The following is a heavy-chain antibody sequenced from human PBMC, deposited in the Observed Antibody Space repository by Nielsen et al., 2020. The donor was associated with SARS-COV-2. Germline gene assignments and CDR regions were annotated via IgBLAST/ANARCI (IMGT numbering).Heavy chain of an antibody. Sequence: SCAASGFIFSDYYMSWVRQAPGKGLEWVSYISSTGYTNYADSVRGRFTISRDNAKNSVYLQMNSLRAEDTAVYYCAREGRKLPLDYWGQGTLVTVSS. D-gene: IGHD5-24*01. CDR3: AREGRKLPLDY. J-gene: IGHJ4*02. CDR2: ISSTGYT. V-gene: IGHV3-11*05. CDR1: GFIFSDYY.